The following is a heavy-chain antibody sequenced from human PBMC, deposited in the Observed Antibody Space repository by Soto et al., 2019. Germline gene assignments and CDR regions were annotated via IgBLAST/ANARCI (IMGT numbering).Heavy chain of an antibody. V-gene: IGHV3-23*01. CDR3: AKSRSSSSIYYYYYMDV. CDR1: GFTFSSYA. D-gene: IGHD6-6*01. J-gene: IGHJ6*03. Sequence: GGSLRLSCAASGFTFSSYAMSWVRQAPGKGLEWVSAISGSGGSTYYADSVKGRFTISRDNSKDTLYLQMNSLRAEDTAVYYCAKSRSSSSIYYYYYMDVWGKGTTVTVSS. CDR2: ISGSGGST.